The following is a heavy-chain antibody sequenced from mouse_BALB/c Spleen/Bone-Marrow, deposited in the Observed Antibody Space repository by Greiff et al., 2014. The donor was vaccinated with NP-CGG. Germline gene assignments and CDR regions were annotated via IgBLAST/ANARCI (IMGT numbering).Heavy chain of an antibody. D-gene: IGHD2-4*01. CDR1: GFTFSNYW. Sequence: EVQRVESGGGLVQPGGSMKLSCVASGFTFSNYWMNWVRQSPEKGLEWVAEIRLKSNNYATHYAESVKGRFTISRGDSKSSVYLQMNNLRAEDTGIYYCTRPTMITWFAYWGQGTLVTVSA. V-gene: IGHV6-6*02. CDR3: TRPTMITWFAY. CDR2: IRLKSNNYAT. J-gene: IGHJ3*01.